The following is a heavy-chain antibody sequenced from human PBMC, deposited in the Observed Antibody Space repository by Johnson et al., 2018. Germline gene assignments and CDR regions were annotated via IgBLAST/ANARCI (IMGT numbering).Heavy chain of an antibody. J-gene: IGHJ3*02. V-gene: IGHV4-34*01. CDR3: ARGKSHDYGDYREAFDI. CDR1: GGSFSGYY. D-gene: IGHD4-17*01. CDR2: INHSGST. Sequence: QVQLQQWGAGLLKPSETLSLTCAVYGGSFSGYYWSWIRQPPGKGLEWIGEINHSGSTNYNPSLKSRVTISVDTSKNQFSLKLISVTAADTAVYYCARGKSHDYGDYREAFDIWGQGTMVTVSS.